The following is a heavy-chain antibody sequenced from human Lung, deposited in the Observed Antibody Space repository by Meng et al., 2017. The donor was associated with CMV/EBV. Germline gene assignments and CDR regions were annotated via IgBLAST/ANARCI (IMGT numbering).Heavy chain of an antibody. CDR2: ITSSSSYI. CDR1: GFTLSSYS. J-gene: IGHJ4*02. CDR3: TRDSGAYYDSSGFDY. V-gene: IGHV3-21*01. Sequence: GGSLRLXCAASGFTLSSYSMNWVRQAPGKGLEWVSSITSSSSYIYYADSVKGRFTVSRDNARNSLFLQMNGLRAEDMAVYYCTRDSGAYYDSSGFDYWGQGXLVTVSS. D-gene: IGHD3-22*01.